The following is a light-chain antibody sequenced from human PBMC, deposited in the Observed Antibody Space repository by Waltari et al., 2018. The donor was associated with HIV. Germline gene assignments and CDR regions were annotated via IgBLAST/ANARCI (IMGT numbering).Light chain of an antibody. V-gene: IGLV2-11*01. J-gene: IGLJ2*01. CDR2: DVN. CDR3: CSYAGNYTLV. Sequence: QSALTQPRSVSGSPGQSVTVSCTGTSSDVGGYNYVSWYQQHPGKAPKLMICDVNKRPSGVPERFAVSKSGNTASLTISGLQAEDEADYYCCSYAGNYTLVFGGGTKLTVL. CDR1: SSDVGGYNY.